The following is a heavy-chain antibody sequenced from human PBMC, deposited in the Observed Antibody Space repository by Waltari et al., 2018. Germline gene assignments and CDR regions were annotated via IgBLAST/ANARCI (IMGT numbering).Heavy chain of an antibody. Sequence: EVQLVESGGGLVKPGGSMRLSCAASGFTFRSYSMNSSRQAPGKGLGWVSSISSSSSYIYYADSVKGRFTISRDNAKNSLYLQMNSLRAEDTAVYYCARGREAPRRWNAFDIWGQGTMVTVSS. J-gene: IGHJ3*02. V-gene: IGHV3-21*01. CDR1: GFTFRSYS. CDR3: ARGREAPRRWNAFDI. CDR2: ISSSSSYI.